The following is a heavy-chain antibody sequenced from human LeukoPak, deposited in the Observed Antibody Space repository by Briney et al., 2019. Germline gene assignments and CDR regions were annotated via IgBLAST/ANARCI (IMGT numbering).Heavy chain of an antibody. CDR3: ARAGYSYGTDY. V-gene: IGHV4-59*01. Sequence: SETLSLTCTVSGGSISSYYWSWIRQAPGKGLEWIGYIYYSWSTNYNPSLKSRVTISVDTSKNQFSLKLSSVTAADTAVYYCARAGYSYGTDYWGQGTLVTVSS. D-gene: IGHD5-18*01. CDR1: GGSISSYY. J-gene: IGHJ4*02. CDR2: IYYSWST.